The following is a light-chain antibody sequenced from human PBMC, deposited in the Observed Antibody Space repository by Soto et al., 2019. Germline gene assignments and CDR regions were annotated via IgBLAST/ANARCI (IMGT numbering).Light chain of an antibody. J-gene: IGKJ1*01. V-gene: IGKV3-20*01. CDR2: GAS. CDR3: QQYDGSLWT. CDR1: QSVSSSY. Sequence: EIVLTQSPGTLSLSPGERATLSCRASQSVSSSYLAWYQQKPGQAPGLLIFGASNRATGIPDSFSGSGSGTDFTLTISRLEPEDFAVYYCQQYDGSLWTFGQGTKVEIK.